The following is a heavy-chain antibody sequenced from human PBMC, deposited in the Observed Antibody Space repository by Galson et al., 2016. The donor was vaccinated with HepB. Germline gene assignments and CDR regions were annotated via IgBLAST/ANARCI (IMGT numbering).Heavy chain of an antibody. J-gene: IGHJ4*02. D-gene: IGHD6-19*01. CDR1: GDSVSSNTAA. CDR3: ARDNLGSDWDFDY. V-gene: IGHV6-1*01. CDR2: TNYRSKWYY. Sequence: CAISGDSVSSNTAAWNWIRQSPSRGLEWLGRTNYRSKWYYDYAVSVTSRITIDPDTSKNQFSLQLKSVTPEDTAVYYCARDNLGSDWDFDYLGQGTLVTVSS.